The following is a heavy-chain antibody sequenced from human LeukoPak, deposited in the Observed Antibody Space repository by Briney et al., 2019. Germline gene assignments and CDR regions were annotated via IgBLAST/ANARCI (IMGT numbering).Heavy chain of an antibody. J-gene: IGHJ4*02. CDR1: GYKFTNYY. CDR3: AREPYGDYVGPGDY. D-gene: IGHD4-17*01. V-gene: IGHV1-46*01. Sequence: ASVTVSCKASGYKFTNYYIHWVRQAPGQGLEWMGIMNPSGGSTNYAQKFQGRVTMTRDTSTSTVYMELSSLRSDDTAVYFCAREPYGDYVGPGDYWGQGTLVTVSS. CDR2: MNPSGGST.